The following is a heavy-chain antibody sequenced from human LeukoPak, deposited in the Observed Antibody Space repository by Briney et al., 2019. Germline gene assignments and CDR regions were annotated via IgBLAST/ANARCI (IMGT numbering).Heavy chain of an antibody. CDR2: ISWNSGSI. CDR1: GFTFSSYA. V-gene: IGHV3-9*03. CDR3: AKSHSYGYERHAFDI. J-gene: IGHJ3*02. Sequence: PGGSLRLSCAASGFTFSSYAMHWVRQAPGKGLEWVSGISWNSGSIGYADSVKGRFTISRDNAKNSLYLQMNSLRAEDMALYYCAKSHSYGYERHAFDIWGQGTMVTVSS. D-gene: IGHD5-18*01.